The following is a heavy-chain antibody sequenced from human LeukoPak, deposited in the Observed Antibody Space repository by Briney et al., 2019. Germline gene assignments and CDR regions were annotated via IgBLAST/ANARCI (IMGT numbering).Heavy chain of an antibody. J-gene: IGHJ4*02. CDR2: IRSKANSYAT. CDR1: GFTFSGSA. V-gene: IGHV3-73*01. CDR3: TRPSYDSSVSGVVY. D-gene: IGHD3-22*01. Sequence: GGSLKLSCATSGFTFSGSAIHWVRQASGKGLEWVGRIRSKANSYATTDVASVKGRFTISRDDSKNTAHLQMNSLKTEDTAVYYCTRPSYDSSVSGVVYWGQGTLVTVPS.